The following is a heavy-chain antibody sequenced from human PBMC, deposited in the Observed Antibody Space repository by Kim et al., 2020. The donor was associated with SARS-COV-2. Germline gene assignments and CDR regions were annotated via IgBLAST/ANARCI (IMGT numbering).Heavy chain of an antibody. CDR1: GYTFTGYY. CDR3: ARDRGVLRFLEWLYTMDV. CDR2: INPNSGGT. J-gene: IGHJ6*02. V-gene: IGHV1-2*06. D-gene: IGHD3-3*01. Sequence: ASVKVSCKASGYTFTGYYMHWVRQAPGQGLEWMGRINPNSGGTNYAQKFQGRVTMTRDTSISTAYMELSRLRSDDTAVYYCARDRGVLRFLEWLYTMDVWGQGTTVTVSS.